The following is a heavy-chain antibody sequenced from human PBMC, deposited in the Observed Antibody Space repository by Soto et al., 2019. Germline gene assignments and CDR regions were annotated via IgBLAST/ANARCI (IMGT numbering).Heavy chain of an antibody. CDR2: IWYDGSIK. CDR1: GFTFNSYG. D-gene: IGHD3-9*01. Sequence: QVQLVESGGGVVQPGRSLRLSCAASGFTFNSYGMHWVRQAPGRGLEWVAIIWYDGSIKEYAESVKGRFTISRDNSKHTLFLQMDSLRAEDTAVYYCARESPLTGWHFDSWGQGTLGSVSS. V-gene: IGHV3-33*01. J-gene: IGHJ4*02. CDR3: ARESPLTGWHFDS.